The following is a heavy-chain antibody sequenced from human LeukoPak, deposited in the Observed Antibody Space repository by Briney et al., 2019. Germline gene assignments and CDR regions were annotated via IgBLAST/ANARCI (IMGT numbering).Heavy chain of an antibody. CDR1: GYTLTELS. CDR2: FDPEDGET. V-gene: IGHV1-24*01. J-gene: IGHJ4*02. Sequence: ASVTVSCKVSGYTLTELSMHWVGQAPGKGLEWIVGFDPEDGETIYAQKFQGRVTMTEDTSTDTAYMELSSLRSEDTAVYYCATVLSVAAAGTYFDYWGQGTLVTVSS. D-gene: IGHD6-13*01. CDR3: ATVLSVAAAGTYFDY.